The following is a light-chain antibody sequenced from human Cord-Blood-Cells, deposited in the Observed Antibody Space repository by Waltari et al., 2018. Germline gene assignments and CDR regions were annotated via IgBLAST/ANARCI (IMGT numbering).Light chain of an antibody. V-gene: IGLV2-14*01. CDR1: SSDVGGYNY. J-gene: IGLJ1*01. CDR3: SSYTSSSTYV. Sequence: QSALTQPASVSGSPGQSITISCTGTSSDVGGYNYVSWYQQHPGQAPKLMIDEISNRPEGVSNGCSGAKAGNTASLTISGLQAEDEADYYCSSYTSSSTYVFGTGTKVTVL. CDR2: EIS.